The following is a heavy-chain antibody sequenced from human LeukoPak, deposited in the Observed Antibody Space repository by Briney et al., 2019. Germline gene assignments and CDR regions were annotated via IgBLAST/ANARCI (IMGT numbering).Heavy chain of an antibody. D-gene: IGHD6-19*01. CDR1: GDIVSINSAA. CDR3: ARSPSPYSSGWYFDY. V-gene: IGHV6-1*01. Sequence: SQTLSLTCAISGDIVSINSAAWNWIRQSPSRGLEWLGRTYQRSKWYNDYAVSVKSRITINPDISKNQFSLQLNSVTPEDTAVYYCARSPSPYSSGWYFDYWGQGTLVAVSS. CDR2: TYQRSKWYN. J-gene: IGHJ4*02.